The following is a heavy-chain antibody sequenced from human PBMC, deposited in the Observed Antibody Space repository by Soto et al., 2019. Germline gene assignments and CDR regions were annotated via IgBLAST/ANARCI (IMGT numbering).Heavy chain of an antibody. CDR1: GDSISGYY. J-gene: IGHJ4*02. Sequence: QVRLQESGPGLVKPSETLSLTCTVSGDSISGYYWSWIRQPPGKRPEWLGCIYSSGSTKYNPSLRSRVTLSIDTPRSQFSLTLNSVTAADTAVYYCARARYYGAKNDFWGQGTRVTVSS. V-gene: IGHV4-59*01. CDR3: ARARYYGAKNDF. CDR2: IYSSGST. D-gene: IGHD1-26*01.